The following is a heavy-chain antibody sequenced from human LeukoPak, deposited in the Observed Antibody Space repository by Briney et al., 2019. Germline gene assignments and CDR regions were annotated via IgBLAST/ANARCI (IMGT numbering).Heavy chain of an antibody. Sequence: HGESLKISCSGSENTFTNFWIAWVRQMPGKGLEWMGIIYPGDSDTRYSPSFQGQVTISADKSISTAYLQWSSLKASDTAMYYCARAPWPKYYYDSSGYWSDAEYFQHWGQGTLVTVSS. V-gene: IGHV5-51*01. CDR1: ENTFTNFW. D-gene: IGHD3-22*01. J-gene: IGHJ1*01. CDR3: ARAPWPKYYYDSSGYWSDAEYFQH. CDR2: IYPGDSDT.